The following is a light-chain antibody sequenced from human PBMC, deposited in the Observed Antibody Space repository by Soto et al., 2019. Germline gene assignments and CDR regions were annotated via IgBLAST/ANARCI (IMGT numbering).Light chain of an antibody. CDR3: QQYETFSGT. Sequence: DIQVTQSPPNLSASLGDRVIITCRAGQPISTSLHWFQQKPGKAPELLIYAVSALPRGVPSRFSGSGSGTKFTLTIASLQPDDFATYYCQQYETFSGTFGPGTKVEI. CDR1: QPISTS. V-gene: IGKV1-5*01. CDR2: AVS. J-gene: IGKJ1*01.